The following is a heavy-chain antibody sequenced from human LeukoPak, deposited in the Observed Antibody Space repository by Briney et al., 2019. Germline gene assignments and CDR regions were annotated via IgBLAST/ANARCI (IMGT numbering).Heavy chain of an antibody. D-gene: IGHD4-23*01. J-gene: IGHJ4*02. Sequence: SESLSLTCAVSGGSISSGGYSWSWIRQPPGKGLEWIGFIYHSGSTYYNPSLKSRVTISVDRSKNQFSLKLSSVTAADTAVYYCARGRTTVVTPYYFDYWGQGTLVTVSS. CDR3: ARGRTTVVTPYYFDY. CDR2: IYHSGST. V-gene: IGHV4-30-2*01. CDR1: GGSISSGGYS.